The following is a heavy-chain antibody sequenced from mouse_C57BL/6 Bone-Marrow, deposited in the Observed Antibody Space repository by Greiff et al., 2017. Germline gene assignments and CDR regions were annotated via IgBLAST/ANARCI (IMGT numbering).Heavy chain of an antibody. J-gene: IGHJ4*01. CDR1: GFSLTSYG. V-gene: IGHV2-9*01. CDR2: LWGGGGT. CDR3: ARLGGAMGY. D-gene: IGHD4-1*01. Sequence: QVQLQQSGPGLVAPSQSLSITCTVSGFSLTSYGVDWVRQPPGKGLEWLGVLWGGGGTNYNSALKSRLGISKDNSKSQVSLKMNSLQTDDTAMYYWARLGGAMGYWGQGTSVTVSS.